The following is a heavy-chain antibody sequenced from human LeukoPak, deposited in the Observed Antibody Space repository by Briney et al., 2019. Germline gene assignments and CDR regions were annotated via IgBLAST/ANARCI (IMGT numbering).Heavy chain of an antibody. CDR1: GFTFSSYW. CDR2: IKQDGSEK. D-gene: IGHD3-10*01. V-gene: IGHV3-7*01. CDR3: ATMVRGVIIGGDY. Sequence: GGSLRLSCAASGFTFSSYWMSWVRQAPGKGLEWVANIKQDGSEKYYVDSVKGRFTISRDNAKSSLYLQMNSLRAEDTAVYYCATMVRGVIIGGDYWGQGTLVTVSS. J-gene: IGHJ4*02.